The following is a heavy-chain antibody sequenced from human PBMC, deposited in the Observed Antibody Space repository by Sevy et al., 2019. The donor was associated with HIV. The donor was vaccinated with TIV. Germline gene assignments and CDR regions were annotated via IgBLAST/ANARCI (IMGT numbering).Heavy chain of an antibody. CDR1: EFTFSKYG. J-gene: IGHJ6*02. CDR2: ISNDGSDK. Sequence: GGSLRLSCAASEFTFSKYGMHWVRQAPGKGLEWVAIISNDGSDKQYADSVKGRFTISRDNSKDTLFLQMNSLRLEDTAVYYCANSRGRYDGSSWLYYYYLMDVWGQGTTVTVSS. D-gene: IGHD6-13*01. V-gene: IGHV3-30*18. CDR3: ANSRGRYDGSSWLYYYYLMDV.